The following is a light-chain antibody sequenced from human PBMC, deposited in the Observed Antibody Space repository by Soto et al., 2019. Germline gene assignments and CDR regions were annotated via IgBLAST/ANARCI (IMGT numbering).Light chain of an antibody. J-gene: IGKJ1*01. CDR1: QTVNAW. CDR3: QQYNTHSGT. V-gene: IGKV1-5*01. Sequence: DIQMTQSPSTLSASPGDRFTITCRASQTVNAWLAWYQHKPGKAPEPLIYDASTLESGVPARFSGSRSGTEFNLTISSLQPDDIGTYYCQQYNTHSGTFGQGTKVDIK. CDR2: DAS.